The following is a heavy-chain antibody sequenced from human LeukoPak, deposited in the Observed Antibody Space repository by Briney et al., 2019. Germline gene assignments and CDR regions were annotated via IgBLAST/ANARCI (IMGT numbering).Heavy chain of an antibody. CDR1: GYTFTSYG. CDR3: ARLPKGHYDILTGYYYGMDV. Sequence: ASVKVSCKASGYTFTSYGISWVRQAPGQGLEWMGWISAYNGNTNYAQKLQGRVTMTTDTSTSTAYMELRSLRSDDTAVYYCARLPKGHYDILTGYYYGMDVWGQGTTVTVSS. D-gene: IGHD3-9*01. CDR2: ISAYNGNT. J-gene: IGHJ6*02. V-gene: IGHV1-18*01.